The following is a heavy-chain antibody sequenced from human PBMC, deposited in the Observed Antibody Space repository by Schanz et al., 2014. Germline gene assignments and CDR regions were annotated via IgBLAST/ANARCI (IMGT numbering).Heavy chain of an antibody. CDR1: GFTISSYS. Sequence: EGQLAESGGGLVQPGGSLRLSCAVSGFTISSYSMNWVRQAPGKGLEWVSSISHSGGSKYYADSVKGRFTISRDNAKNSLYLQMNSLSADDTAVFYCAKGMGYCSGGTCYDYYYYGLDVWGQGTTVTVSS. J-gene: IGHJ6*02. CDR2: ISHSGGSK. D-gene: IGHD2-15*01. V-gene: IGHV3-48*04. CDR3: AKGMGYCSGGTCYDYYYYGLDV.